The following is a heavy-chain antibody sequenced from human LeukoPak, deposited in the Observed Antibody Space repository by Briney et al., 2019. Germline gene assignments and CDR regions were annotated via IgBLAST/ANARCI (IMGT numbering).Heavy chain of an antibody. V-gene: IGHV1-8*01. Sequence: ASVKVSCKASGYTFTSYDINWVRQATGQGLEWMGWLNPNSGNTGYAQKFQGRVTMTRNTSISTAYMELSSLRSEDTAVYYCARAYSSGFYYYYGMDVWGQGTTVTVSS. CDR2: LNPNSGNT. D-gene: IGHD6-19*01. CDR1: GYTFTSYD. CDR3: ARAYSSGFYYYYGMDV. J-gene: IGHJ6*02.